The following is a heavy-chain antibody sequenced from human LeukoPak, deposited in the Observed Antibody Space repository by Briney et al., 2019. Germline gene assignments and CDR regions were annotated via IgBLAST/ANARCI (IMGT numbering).Heavy chain of an antibody. CDR2: ISSSGST. V-gene: IGHV4-61*02. D-gene: IGHD3-22*01. Sequence: SETLSLTCTVSGDSISSGDYYWSWIRQPAGKGLEWIGRISSSGSTNYNPSLKSRVTISVDTSKNQFSLKLTSVTAADTAVYYCARGPPNGHDDSSGYYVPACFDYWGQGTLVTVSS. J-gene: IGHJ4*02. CDR1: GDSISSGDYY. CDR3: ARGPPNGHDDSSGYYVPACFDY.